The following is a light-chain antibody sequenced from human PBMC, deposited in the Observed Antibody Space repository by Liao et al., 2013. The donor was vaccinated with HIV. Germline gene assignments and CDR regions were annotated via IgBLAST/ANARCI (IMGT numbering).Light chain of an antibody. CDR2: QDS. Sequence: SYELTQPPSVSVSPGQTARITCSGDALPKQYAYWYQQKPGQAPVLVIYQDSKRPSGIPERFSGSNSGNTATLTISGTQAMDEADYYCQSADSSGTYGVFGGGTKLTV. J-gene: IGLJ3*02. V-gene: IGLV3-25*02. CDR1: ALPKQY. CDR3: QSADSSGTYGV.